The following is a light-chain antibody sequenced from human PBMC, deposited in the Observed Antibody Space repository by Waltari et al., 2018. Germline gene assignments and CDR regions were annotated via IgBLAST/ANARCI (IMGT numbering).Light chain of an antibody. CDR2: EVS. Sequence: QSALTQTASVSGSPGQSITISCTGVSSDVGNYDVVSWYQKHPDKPPKLIVYEVSKRPSGVADRFSGSSSGNTASLTISGIQAEDEADYYCCSFAESDTWVFGGGTKVTVL. J-gene: IGLJ3*02. V-gene: IGLV2-23*02. CDR1: SSDVGNYDV. CDR3: CSFAESDTWV.